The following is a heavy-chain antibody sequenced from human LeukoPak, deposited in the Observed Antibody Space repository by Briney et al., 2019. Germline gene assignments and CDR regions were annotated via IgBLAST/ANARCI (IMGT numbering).Heavy chain of an antibody. CDR3: AKDRDLWFGEKGDYFDY. CDR2: ISWNSGSI. Sequence: GRSLRLSCAASGFTFDDYAMHWVRQAPGKGLEWVSGISWNSGSIGYADSVKGRFTISRDNAKNSLYLQMNSLRAEDTALYYCAKDRDLWFGEKGDYFDYWGQGTLVTVSS. J-gene: IGHJ4*02. CDR1: GFTFDDYA. D-gene: IGHD3-10*01. V-gene: IGHV3-9*01.